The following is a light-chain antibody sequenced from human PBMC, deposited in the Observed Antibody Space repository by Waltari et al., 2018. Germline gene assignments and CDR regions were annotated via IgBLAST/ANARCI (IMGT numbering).Light chain of an antibody. CDR3: QQYNRWPPIT. Sequence: EIVMTQSPATLSVSPGETATLSCRASQSVSSNVAWHQKKPGQAPRLLIYDASTRATSIPAKFRGSGPGTEFTLTISSLQSEDFAVYYCQQYNRWPPITFGHGTRLEIK. J-gene: IGKJ5*01. CDR2: DAS. CDR1: QSVSSN. V-gene: IGKV3-15*01.